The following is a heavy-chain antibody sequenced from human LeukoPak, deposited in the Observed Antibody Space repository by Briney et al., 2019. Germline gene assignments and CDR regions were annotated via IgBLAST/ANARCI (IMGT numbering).Heavy chain of an antibody. CDR1: GFTFDDYG. D-gene: IGHD6-13*01. CDR2: INWNGGST. V-gene: IGHV3-20*04. Sequence: EGSLRLSCAASGFTFDDYGMSWVRQAPGKGLEWVSGINWNGGSTGYAGSVKGRFTISRDNAKNSLYLQMNSLRAEDTALYYCARGTLKAAATDFDYWGQGTLVTVSS. CDR3: ARGTLKAAATDFDY. J-gene: IGHJ4*02.